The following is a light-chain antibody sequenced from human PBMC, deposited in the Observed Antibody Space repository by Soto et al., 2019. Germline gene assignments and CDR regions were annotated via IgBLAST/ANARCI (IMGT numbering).Light chain of an antibody. CDR2: LGS. V-gene: IGKV2-28*01. Sequence: DIVMTQSPLSLAVTPGEPASISCRSSQSLLHSNGYNYFDWYLQKPGQSPQLLIYLGSNRAPGVPDRFNGSGSGPDFTLKISRVEAVDVGVYYCMQALQTPLTFGGGTKVEIK. CDR3: MQALQTPLT. CDR1: QSLLHSNGYNY. J-gene: IGKJ4*01.